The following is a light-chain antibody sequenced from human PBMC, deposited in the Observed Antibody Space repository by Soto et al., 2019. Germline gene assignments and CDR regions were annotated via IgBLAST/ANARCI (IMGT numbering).Light chain of an antibody. CDR3: SSYTTSSNYV. J-gene: IGLJ1*01. CDR1: SSDVGSYNF. Sequence: QSVLTQPASVSGSPGQSITISCTSTSSDVGSYNFVSWYQQLPGKAPKLMIYEVSNRPSGVSNRFSGSKSGNTASLTISGLQAEDEADYYCSSYTTSSNYVLGSGTKVTV. V-gene: IGLV2-14*01. CDR2: EVS.